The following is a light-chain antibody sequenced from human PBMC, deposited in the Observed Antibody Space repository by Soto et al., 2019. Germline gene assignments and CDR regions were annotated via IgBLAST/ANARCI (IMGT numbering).Light chain of an antibody. CDR3: QQCGSAPRT. CDR1: QTLSSNF. Sequence: ELVLTQSPGTLSLSPGERVTLSCRASQTLSSNFLAWYQQRPGQAPSLLIYGAANRATGVPDRFSGGGSGTDFTLTISRLEPEDFAVYYCQQCGSAPRTFGQGTKVEIK. J-gene: IGKJ1*01. CDR2: GAA. V-gene: IGKV3-20*01.